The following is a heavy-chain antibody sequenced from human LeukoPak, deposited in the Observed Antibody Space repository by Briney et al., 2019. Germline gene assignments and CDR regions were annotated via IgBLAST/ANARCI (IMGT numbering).Heavy chain of an antibody. CDR3: ARFSSSWYGVDV. Sequence: SETLRLTCTASGCSINSYFLTWIRQPPGKGLEWIGYIYYSGSTNYNPSLKSRVTISVDTSKDHFSLKLSTVTAADTAVYYCARFSSSWYGVDVWGKGITVTVSS. D-gene: IGHD6-13*01. CDR2: IYYSGST. V-gene: IGHV4-59*01. J-gene: IGHJ6*04. CDR1: GCSINSYF.